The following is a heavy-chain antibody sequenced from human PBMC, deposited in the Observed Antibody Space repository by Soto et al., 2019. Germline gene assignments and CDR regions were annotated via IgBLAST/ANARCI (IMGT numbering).Heavy chain of an antibody. Sequence: QVQLQQWGAGLLKPSETLSLTCAVYDGSLSDDYYTWTRQSPGKGLEWIGEIHPSGSTYYNPFLKTRVTLSQDPSKKQVSLNLISVTAADTGEYYCSRGNDAYKGGRTWGQGTLVTVSS. V-gene: IGHV4-34*02. CDR2: IHPSGST. CDR1: DGSLSDDY. D-gene: IGHD1-1*01. J-gene: IGHJ5*02. CDR3: SRGNDAYKGGRT.